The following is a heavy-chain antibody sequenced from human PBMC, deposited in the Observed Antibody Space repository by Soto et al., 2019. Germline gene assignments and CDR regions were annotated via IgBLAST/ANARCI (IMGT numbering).Heavy chain of an antibody. V-gene: IGHV3-30-3*01. Sequence: GGSLRLSCAASGFTFSSYAMHWVRQAPGKGLEWVAVISYDGSNKYYADSVKGRFTISRDNSKNTLYLQMNSLRAEDTAVYYCAREGPGYCSSNSCSTGYYYYYGMDVWGQGTKVTVYS. J-gene: IGHJ6*02. CDR1: GFTFSSYA. CDR2: ISYDGSNK. CDR3: AREGPGYCSSNSCSTGYYYYYGMDV. D-gene: IGHD2-2*01.